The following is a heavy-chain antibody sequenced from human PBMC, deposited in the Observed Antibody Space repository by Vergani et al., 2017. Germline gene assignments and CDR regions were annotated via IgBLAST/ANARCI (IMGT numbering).Heavy chain of an antibody. CDR1: GFTFSSYA. V-gene: IGHV3-23*01. J-gene: IGHJ4*02. Sequence: EVQLLESGGGLVQPGGFLRLPCAASGFTFSSYAMSWVRQAPGKGLGWVSAISGSGGSTYYADSLKGRFTISRDNSKNTLYLQMNSLRAEDTAVYYCAKDQTGPGEDYWGQGTLVTVSS. CDR3: AKDQTGPGEDY. D-gene: IGHD7-27*01. CDR2: ISGSGGST.